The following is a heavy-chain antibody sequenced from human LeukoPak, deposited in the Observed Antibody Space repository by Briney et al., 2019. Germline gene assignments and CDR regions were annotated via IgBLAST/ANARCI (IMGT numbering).Heavy chain of an antibody. Sequence: PGGSLRLSCAVSGFTFSTYWMSWVRQAPGKGLEWVGNIKEDGSEKYYVDSMKGRFTISRDNAKNSSYLQMNSLRVEDTAVYYCARDSFETDIDYWGQGTLVTVSS. CDR3: ARDSFETDIDY. CDR2: IKEDGSEK. V-gene: IGHV3-7*01. CDR1: GFTFSTYW. D-gene: IGHD1-14*01. J-gene: IGHJ4*02.